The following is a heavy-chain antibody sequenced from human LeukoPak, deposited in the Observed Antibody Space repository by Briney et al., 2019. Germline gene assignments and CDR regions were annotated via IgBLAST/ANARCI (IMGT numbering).Heavy chain of an antibody. CDR2: IKSKTDSGTT. CDR1: GFTFSNAW. CDR3: TTDSGDTAMVDY. J-gene: IGHJ4*02. V-gene: IGHV3-15*01. Sequence: MAGGSLRLSCAASGFTFSNAWMSWVRQAPGKGLEWVGRIKSKTDSGTTDYAAPVKGRFTISRDDSKNTLYLQMNSLKTEDTAVYYCTTDSGDTAMVDYWGQGTLVTVSS. D-gene: IGHD5-18*01.